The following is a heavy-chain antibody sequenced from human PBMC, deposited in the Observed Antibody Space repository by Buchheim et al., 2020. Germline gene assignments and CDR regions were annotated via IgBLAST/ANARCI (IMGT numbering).Heavy chain of an antibody. J-gene: IGHJ4*02. CDR3: ARASTGYSKEIDY. CDR1: GGSFSGYY. Sequence: QVQLQQWGAGLLKPSETLSLTCAVYGGSFSGYYWSWIRQPPGKGLEWIGEINHSGSTNYNPSLKSRVTISVDTSKNQFSLKLSSVTAADTAVYYCARASTGYSKEIDYWGQGTL. V-gene: IGHV4-34*01. D-gene: IGHD5-18*01. CDR2: INHSGST.